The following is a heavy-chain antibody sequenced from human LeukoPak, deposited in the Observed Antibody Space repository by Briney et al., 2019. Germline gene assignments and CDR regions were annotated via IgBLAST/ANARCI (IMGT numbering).Heavy chain of an antibody. J-gene: IGHJ4*02. D-gene: IGHD3-10*01. Sequence: GSLRLSCAASGFTFSSYWMSWVRQAPGKGLEWVANIKKDGSEKYYVDSVKGRFTISRDNAKTSLYLQMNSLRAEDTAVYYCAKDGIWFGFDYWGQGTLVTVSS. CDR1: GFTFSSYW. CDR2: IKKDGSEK. CDR3: AKDGIWFGFDY. V-gene: IGHV3-7*01.